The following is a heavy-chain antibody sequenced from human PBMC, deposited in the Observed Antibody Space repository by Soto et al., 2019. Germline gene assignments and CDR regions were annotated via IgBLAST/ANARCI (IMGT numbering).Heavy chain of an antibody. CDR3: ARGKITVAGKFYYYYYSMDV. Sequence: ETLSLTCAVYGGSFSGYYWSWIRQPPGKGLEWIGEINHSGSTNYNPSLKSRVTISVDTSKNQFSLKLSSVTAADTAVYYCARGKITVAGKFYYYYYSMDVWGQGTTVTV. D-gene: IGHD6-19*01. CDR1: GGSFSGYY. V-gene: IGHV4-34*01. CDR2: INHSGST. J-gene: IGHJ6*02.